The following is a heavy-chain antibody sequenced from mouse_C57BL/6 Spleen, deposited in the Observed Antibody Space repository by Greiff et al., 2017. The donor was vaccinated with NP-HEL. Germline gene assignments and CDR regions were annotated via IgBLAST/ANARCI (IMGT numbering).Heavy chain of an antibody. D-gene: IGHD1-1*01. CDR2: IDPSDSYT. Sequence: QVQLQQPGAELVRPGTSVKLSCKASGYTFTSYWMHWVKQRPGQGLEWIGVIDPSDSYTNYNQKFKGKATLTVDTSSSTAYMQLSSLTSEDSAVYYCARSDYGSTPYWYFGVWGTGTTVTVSS. J-gene: IGHJ1*03. V-gene: IGHV1-59*01. CDR3: ARSDYGSTPYWYFGV. CDR1: GYTFTSYW.